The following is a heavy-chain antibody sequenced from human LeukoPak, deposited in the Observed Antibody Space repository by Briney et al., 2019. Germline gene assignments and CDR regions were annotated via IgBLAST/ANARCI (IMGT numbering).Heavy chain of an antibody. CDR3: APSPCSGDSCYRFDF. CDR1: GASISSSYW. CDR2: IHHSGST. D-gene: IGHD2-15*01. V-gene: IGHV4-4*02. J-gene: IGHJ4*02. Sequence: SGTLSLTCAVSGASISSSYWWSWVRQPPGKGLEWIGEIHHSGSTKYNPSLKSRVTISVDKSKNQFSLKLSSVTAADTAVYYCAPSPCSGDSCYRFDFWGQGTQVTVSS.